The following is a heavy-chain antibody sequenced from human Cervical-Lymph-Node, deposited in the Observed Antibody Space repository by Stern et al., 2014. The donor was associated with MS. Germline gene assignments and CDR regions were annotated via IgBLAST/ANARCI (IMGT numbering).Heavy chain of an antibody. CDR3: ARVPDYGDAFFDY. V-gene: IGHV4-30-4*01. CDR1: GGSISSGDNY. J-gene: IGHJ4*02. CDR2: IHYSGGT. Sequence: VQLVESGPGLVKPSQTLSLTCTVSGGSISSGDNYWSWIRQPPGKGPEWIGYIHYSGGTYFTPSLKSRATISADTSKNQFSLKLNSMTAADTAVYYCARVPDYGDAFFDYWGQGSLVTVSS. D-gene: IGHD4-17*01.